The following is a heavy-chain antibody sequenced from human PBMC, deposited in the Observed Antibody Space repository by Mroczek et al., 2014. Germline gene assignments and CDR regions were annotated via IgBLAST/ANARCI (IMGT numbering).Heavy chain of an antibody. V-gene: IGHV4-39*01. D-gene: IGHD3-10*01. CDR3: ARLWVNGSGSYYKSNPFPGEKPKQPNWFDP. CDR1: GGSISSSSYY. CDR2: IYYSGST. Sequence: QVQLQQWGPGLVKPSETLSLTCTVSGGSISSSSYYWGWIRQPPGKGLEWIGSIYYSGSTYYNPSLKSRVTISVDTSKNQFSLKLSSVTAADTAVYYCARLWVNGSGSYYKSNPFPGEKPKQPNWFDPWGQGTLVTVSS. J-gene: IGHJ5*02.